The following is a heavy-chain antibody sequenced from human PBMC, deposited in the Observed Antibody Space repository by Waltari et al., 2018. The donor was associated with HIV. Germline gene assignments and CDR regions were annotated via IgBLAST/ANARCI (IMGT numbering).Heavy chain of an antibody. D-gene: IGHD6-19*01. CDR2: IYSNGVS. Sequence: QLQLQESGPALVKPSETLSLTCTGSTGYITQSYYWGWVRQFPGTGLEWIGSIYSNGVSHYAPSLKSRVALSVDMSKNQFSLTLTAVTAADTSRYFCVALRTVTGTIDKWGQGTLVTVS. V-gene: IGHV4-39*01. CDR1: TGYITQSYY. CDR3: VALRTVTGTIDK. J-gene: IGHJ4*02.